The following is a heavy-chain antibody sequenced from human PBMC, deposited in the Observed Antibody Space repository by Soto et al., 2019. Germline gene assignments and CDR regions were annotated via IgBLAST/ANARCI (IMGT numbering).Heavy chain of an antibody. D-gene: IGHD6-19*01. CDR2: ISPNSTYI. CDR3: ATTPIRSTGWSGAF. J-gene: IGHJ4*01. Sequence: LRLSCAASGFTFNIYSMNWVRQAPGKGLEWVSSISPNSTYISYADSVKGRFTISRDNAKNSLNLQMDSLRAEDTAVYYCATTPIRSTGWSGAFWGHGTLVTVSS. V-gene: IGHV3-21*01. CDR1: GFTFNIYS.